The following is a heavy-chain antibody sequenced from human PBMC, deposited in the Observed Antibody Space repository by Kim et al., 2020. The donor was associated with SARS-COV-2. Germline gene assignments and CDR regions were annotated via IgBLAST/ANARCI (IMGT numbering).Heavy chain of an antibody. V-gene: IGHV3-23*01. J-gene: IGHJ4*02. CDR1: GFTFSSYA. Sequence: GGSLRLSCAASGFTFSSYAMSWVRQAPGKGLEWVSAISGSGGSTYYADSVKCRFTISRDNSKNTLYLQMNSLRAEDTAVYYCAKDPQLEQQWLVQNYFDYWGQGTLVTVSS. CDR3: AKDPQLEQQWLVQNYFDY. CDR2: ISGSGGST. D-gene: IGHD6-19*01.